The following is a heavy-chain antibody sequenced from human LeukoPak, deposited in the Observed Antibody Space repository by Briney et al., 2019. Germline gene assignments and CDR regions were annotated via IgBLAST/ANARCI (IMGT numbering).Heavy chain of an antibody. CDR1: GFSFSDYY. CDR2: ISSSGSTI. J-gene: IGHJ4*02. CDR3: ARDVSGSYFMGTLYYFDY. D-gene: IGHD1-26*01. V-gene: IGHV3-11*04. Sequence: PGGSLRLSCAASGFSFSDYYMSWIRQAPGKGLEWVSYISSSGSTIHHADSVKGRFTISRDNAKNSLYLQMNSLRAEDTAVYYCARDVSGSYFMGTLYYFDYWGQGTLVTVSS.